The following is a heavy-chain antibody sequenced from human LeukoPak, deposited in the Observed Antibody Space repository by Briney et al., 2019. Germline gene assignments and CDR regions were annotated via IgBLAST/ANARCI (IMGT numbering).Heavy chain of an antibody. CDR3: ARTNQWELLAMFDY. Sequence: SETLSLTCTVSGGSISSSNYYWGWIRQPPGKGLEWIGSIYYSGSTYYNPSLKSRVTISVDTSKNQFSLKLSSVTAADTAVYYCARTNQWELLAMFDYWGQGTLVTVSS. CDR1: GGSISSSNYY. D-gene: IGHD1-26*01. J-gene: IGHJ4*02. CDR2: IYYSGST. V-gene: IGHV4-39*01.